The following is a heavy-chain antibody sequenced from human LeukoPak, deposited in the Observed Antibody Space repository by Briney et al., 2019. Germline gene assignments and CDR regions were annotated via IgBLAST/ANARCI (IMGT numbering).Heavy chain of an antibody. D-gene: IGHD3-22*01. J-gene: IGHJ4*02. Sequence: SETLSLTCTVSGGSISSYYWSWVRQPPGKGLEWMGDIYYSGSKNYNPSLTSRVTISVDTSKHQFSLKLSSVTAADTAVYYCARSYDSSGAGWFDYWGQGTLVTVSS. CDR2: IYYSGSK. CDR3: ARSYDSSGAGWFDY. V-gene: IGHV4-59*01. CDR1: GGSISSYY.